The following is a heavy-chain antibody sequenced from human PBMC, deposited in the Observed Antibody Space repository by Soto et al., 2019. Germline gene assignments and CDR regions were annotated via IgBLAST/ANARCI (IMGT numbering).Heavy chain of an antibody. CDR3: ARGEEHCSGGSCYSDVGYNWFDP. D-gene: IGHD2-15*01. Sequence: SVKVSCKASGYTFSSYAISWVRQAPGQGLEWMGGIIPIIGTANYAQKFQGRVTITADESTSTAYMELSSLRSEDTAVYYCARGEEHCSGGSCYSDVGYNWFDPWGQGTLVTVSS. J-gene: IGHJ5*02. CDR1: GYTFSSYA. CDR2: IIPIIGTA. V-gene: IGHV1-69*13.